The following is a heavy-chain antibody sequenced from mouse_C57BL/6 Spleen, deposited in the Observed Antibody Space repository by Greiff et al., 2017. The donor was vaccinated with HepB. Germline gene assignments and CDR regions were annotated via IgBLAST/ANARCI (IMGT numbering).Heavy chain of an antibody. J-gene: IGHJ4*01. V-gene: IGHV1-81*01. CDR1: GYTFTSYG. CDR2: IYPRSGNT. Sequence: VQLQQSGAELARPGASVKLSCKASGYTFTSYGISWVKQRTGQGLEWIGEIYPRSGNTYYNEKFKGKATLTADKSSSTAYMELRSLTSEDSAVYFCERQKIYYGNYSYAMDYWGQGTSVTVSS. CDR3: ERQKIYYGNYSYAMDY. D-gene: IGHD2-1*01.